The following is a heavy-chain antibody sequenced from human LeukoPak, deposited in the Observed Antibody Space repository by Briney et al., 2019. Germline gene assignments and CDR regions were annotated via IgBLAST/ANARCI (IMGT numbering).Heavy chain of an antibody. CDR3: ARAPDYGGNPYYFDY. J-gene: IGHJ4*02. CDR2: IYPGDSDT. Sequence: GASLQISCQGSGSIFTSYWIGGGRQLPGEGLEGMGIIYPGDSDTRYSPSFQGQVTISADKSISTAYLQWSSLKASDTAMYYCARAPDYGGNPYYFDYWGQGTLVTVSS. V-gene: IGHV5-51*01. D-gene: IGHD4-23*01. CDR1: GSIFTSYW.